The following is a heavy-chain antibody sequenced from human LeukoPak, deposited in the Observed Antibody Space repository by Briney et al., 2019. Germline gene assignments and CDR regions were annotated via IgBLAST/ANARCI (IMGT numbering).Heavy chain of an antibody. J-gene: IGHJ4*02. CDR1: GGSFSDYD. V-gene: IGHV4-59*12. CDR3: ASRKLGNDY. CDR2: IYHTGRT. Sequence: SETLSLTCTVSGGSFSDYDWSWVRQSPGKGLEWVGYIYHTGRTSYSPSLKRRVTISADTSQNQFSLKLSSVTAADTAVYYCASRKLGNDYWGQGTLVTVSS. D-gene: IGHD7-27*01.